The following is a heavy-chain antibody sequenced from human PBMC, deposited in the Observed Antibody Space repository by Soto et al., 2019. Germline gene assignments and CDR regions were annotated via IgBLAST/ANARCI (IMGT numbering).Heavy chain of an antibody. CDR2: ISGSGGST. CDR3: ATSTMVRGVTHKAYYFDY. V-gene: IGHV3-23*01. D-gene: IGHD3-10*01. J-gene: IGHJ4*02. CDR1: GFTFSSYA. Sequence: PGGSLRLSCAASGFTFSSYAMSWVRQAPGKGLEWVSAISGSGGSTYYADSVKGRFTISRDNSKNTLYLQMNSLRAEDTAVYYCATSTMVRGVTHKAYYFDYWGQGTLVTVSS.